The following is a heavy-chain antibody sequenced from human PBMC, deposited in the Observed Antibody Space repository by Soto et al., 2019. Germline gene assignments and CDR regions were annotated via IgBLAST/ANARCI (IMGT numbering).Heavy chain of an antibody. V-gene: IGHV4-34*01. CDR2: INHSGST. Sequence: SETLCLTCAVYGGSFSGYYWSWIRQPPGKGLEWVGEINHSGSTNYNPSLKSRVTISVDTSKNQFSLKLSSVTAADTAVYYCASGWECYYCDYMDVWGKGTSVTVSS. J-gene: IGHJ6*03. D-gene: IGHD1-26*01. CDR1: GGSFSGYY. CDR3: ASGWECYYCDYMDV.